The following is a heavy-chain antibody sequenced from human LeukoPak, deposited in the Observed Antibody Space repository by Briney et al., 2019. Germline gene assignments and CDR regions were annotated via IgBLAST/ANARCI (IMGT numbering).Heavy chain of an antibody. Sequence: GGSLRLSCAASGFTFSSYAMTWVRQAPGKGLEWVSDISGSSATTYYADSVKGRFTISRDNSKNTLYPQMNSLRAEDSALYYCAKDHVAVTGRISAFDIWGQGTMVTVSS. CDR2: ISGSSATT. D-gene: IGHD6-19*01. CDR1: GFTFSSYA. V-gene: IGHV3-23*01. J-gene: IGHJ3*02. CDR3: AKDHVAVTGRISAFDI.